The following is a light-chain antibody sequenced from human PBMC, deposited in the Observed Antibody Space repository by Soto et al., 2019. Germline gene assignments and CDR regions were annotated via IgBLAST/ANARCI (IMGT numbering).Light chain of an antibody. Sequence: AIQMTQSQSSLSASVGDRVTITCRASQNIKNALGWYQQKPGKAPNLLIYAASALQSVVPSRYSGRGSCTYFTPTISRLQDEYFSTYYCLQDYYYPRTFGQGTKVEIK. CDR1: QNIKNA. J-gene: IGKJ1*01. V-gene: IGKV1-6*01. CDR2: AAS. CDR3: LQDYYYPRT.